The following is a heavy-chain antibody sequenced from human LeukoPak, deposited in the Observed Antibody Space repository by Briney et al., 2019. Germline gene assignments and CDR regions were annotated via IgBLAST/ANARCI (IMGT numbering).Heavy chain of an antibody. V-gene: IGHV3-7*01. CDR2: IRQDEIEK. CDR3: ASSYFDNSLHAYDI. CDR1: GFTFSNHV. Sequence: QTGGSLRLSCAASGFTFSNHVMSWVRQAPGKGLEWVAYIRQDEIEKDYVDSVKGRFTISRDNAKDSLYLQMDSLRAEDTAVYFCASSYFDNSLHAYDIWGQGTMVTVSS. D-gene: IGHD3-22*01. J-gene: IGHJ3*02.